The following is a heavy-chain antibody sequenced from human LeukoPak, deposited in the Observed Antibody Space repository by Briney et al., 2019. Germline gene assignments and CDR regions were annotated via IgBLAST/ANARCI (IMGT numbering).Heavy chain of an antibody. Sequence: PGGSLRLSCAASGFTFDDYAMPWVRQAPGKGLEWVSGISWNSGSIGYADSVKGRFTISRDNAKNSLYLQMNSLRAEDTALYYCAKDRVVSEDWYFDLWGRGTLVTVSS. CDR2: ISWNSGSI. V-gene: IGHV3-9*01. J-gene: IGHJ2*01. CDR1: GFTFDDYA. D-gene: IGHD2-15*01. CDR3: AKDRVVSEDWYFDL.